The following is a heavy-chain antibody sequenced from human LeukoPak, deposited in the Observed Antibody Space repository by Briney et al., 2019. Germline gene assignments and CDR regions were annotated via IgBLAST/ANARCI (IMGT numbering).Heavy chain of an antibody. Sequence: GGSLRLSCAASGFTFSSYAMSWVRQAPGKGLEWVSTISGSSGSTYYADSVKGRLTISRDNSKNTLYLQMNSLRAEDTAEYYRAKAKIDQLHLYYFDCWGQGTLVTVSS. CDR2: ISGSSGST. D-gene: IGHD2-2*01. J-gene: IGHJ4*02. V-gene: IGHV3-23*01. CDR3: AKAKIDQLHLYYFDC. CDR1: GFTFSSYA.